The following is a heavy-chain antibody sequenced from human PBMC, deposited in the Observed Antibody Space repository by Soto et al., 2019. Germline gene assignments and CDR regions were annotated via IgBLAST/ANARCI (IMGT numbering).Heavy chain of an antibody. CDR2: INPRGGIT. D-gene: IGHD6-13*01. Sequence: ASVKVSCKASGYTFTSYYIHWVRQAPGQGLEWMGIINPRGGITTYAQKFQGRLTMTGDTSTSTVYMELSSLASEDTAMYHCASSPAYGSSWYGIPPDLSHGMDVWGQGTTVTVSS. J-gene: IGHJ6*02. V-gene: IGHV1-46*01. CDR1: GYTFTSYY. CDR3: ASSPAYGSSWYGIPPDLSHGMDV.